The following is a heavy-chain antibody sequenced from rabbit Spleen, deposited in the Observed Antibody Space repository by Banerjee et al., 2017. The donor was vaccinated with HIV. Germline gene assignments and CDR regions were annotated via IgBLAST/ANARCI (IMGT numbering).Heavy chain of an antibody. V-gene: IGHV1S45*01. Sequence: QEQLEESGGDLVKPGASLTLTCTASGFSFSSGYWTCWVRQAPGKGLEWIACIHTTSGVTAYASWVNGRFTISKTSSTTVTLQMTSLTVADTATYFCARDTGSSFSSYGMDLWGPGTLVTVS. CDR2: IHTTSGVT. J-gene: IGHJ6*01. CDR1: GFSFSSGYW. CDR3: ARDTGSSFSSYGMDL. D-gene: IGHD8-1*01.